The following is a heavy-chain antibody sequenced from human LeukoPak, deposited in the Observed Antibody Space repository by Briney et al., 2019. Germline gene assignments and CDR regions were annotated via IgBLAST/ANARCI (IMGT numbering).Heavy chain of an antibody. V-gene: IGHV3-23*01. D-gene: IGHD6-6*01. CDR2: ISGSGGST. Sequence: PGGSLRLSCAASGFTFSSYAMSWVRQAPGKGLERVSAISGSGGSTYYADSVKGRFTISRDNSKNTLYLQMNSLRAEDTAVYYCAKFGSIAARLTCFDYWGQGTLVTVSS. CDR1: GFTFSSYA. CDR3: AKFGSIAARLTCFDY. J-gene: IGHJ4*02.